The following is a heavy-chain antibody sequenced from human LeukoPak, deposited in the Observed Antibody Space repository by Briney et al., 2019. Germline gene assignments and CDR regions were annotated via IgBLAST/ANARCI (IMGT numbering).Heavy chain of an antibody. Sequence: GASVKVSCKASGYTFTSYGISWVRQAPGQGLEWMGWISAYNGNTNYAQKLQGRVTMTTDTSTSTAYMELRSPRSDDTAVYYCARDGRITMIVVVTLEYGMDVWGQGTTVTVSS. V-gene: IGHV1-18*01. CDR3: ARDGRITMIVVVTLEYGMDV. CDR2: ISAYNGNT. D-gene: IGHD3-22*01. CDR1: GYTFTSYG. J-gene: IGHJ6*02.